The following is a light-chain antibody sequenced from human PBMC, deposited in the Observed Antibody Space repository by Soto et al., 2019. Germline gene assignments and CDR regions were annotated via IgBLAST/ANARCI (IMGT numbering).Light chain of an antibody. Sequence: DIQMTQSPSTLSAYVGDSVTITCRASRNIEGWLAWYQQKPGKPPKLLILNASTLGSGVPSRFSGSGSGTEFTLTISGLQPDDFATYYCQHCDTSWPFGQGTKVDI. V-gene: IGKV1-5*01. J-gene: IGKJ1*01. CDR1: RNIEGW. CDR2: NAS. CDR3: QHCDTSWP.